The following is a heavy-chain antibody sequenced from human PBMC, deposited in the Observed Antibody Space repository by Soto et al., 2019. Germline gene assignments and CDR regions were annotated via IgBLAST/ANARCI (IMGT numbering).Heavy chain of an antibody. CDR1: GFPFGSHA. Sequence: PGGSLRLSCAASGFPFGSHAMSWVRQAPGKGLEWVSLVSGNGGTTNYADPVKGRFTISRDNSQKTLYLQMNSLRAEDTAIYYCAKGKAHTLFGVDTLFDYWGQGTLVTVSS. CDR3: AKGKAHTLFGVDTLFDY. V-gene: IGHV3-23*01. CDR2: VSGNGGTT. D-gene: IGHD3-3*01. J-gene: IGHJ4*02.